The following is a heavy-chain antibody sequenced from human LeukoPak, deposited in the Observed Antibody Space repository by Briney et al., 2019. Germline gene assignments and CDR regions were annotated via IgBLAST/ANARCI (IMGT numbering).Heavy chain of an antibody. CDR3: ARDRGYSYGYDFDY. CDR1: GYTFTSYG. CDR2: ISAYSGNT. J-gene: IGHJ4*02. Sequence: GASVKVSCKASGYTFTSYGISWVRQAPGRGLEWMGWISAYSGNTNYAQKLQGRVTMTTDTSTSTAYMELRSLRSDDTAVYYCARDRGYSYGYDFDYWGQGTLVTVSS. D-gene: IGHD5-18*01. V-gene: IGHV1-18*01.